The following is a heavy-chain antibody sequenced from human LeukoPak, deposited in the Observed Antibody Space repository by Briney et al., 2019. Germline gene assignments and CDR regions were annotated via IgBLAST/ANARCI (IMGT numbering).Heavy chain of an antibody. CDR2: IYTSGST. D-gene: IGHD3-16*01. CDR3: ASTTFPIYWYFDL. CDR1: GGSISSGSYY. Sequence: PSETLSLTCTVSGGSISSGSYYWSWIRQSAGKGLEWIGRIYTSGSTNYNPSLKSRVTISVDTSKNQFSLKLSSVTAADTAVYYCASTTFPIYWYFDLWGRGTLVTVSS. V-gene: IGHV4-61*02. J-gene: IGHJ2*01.